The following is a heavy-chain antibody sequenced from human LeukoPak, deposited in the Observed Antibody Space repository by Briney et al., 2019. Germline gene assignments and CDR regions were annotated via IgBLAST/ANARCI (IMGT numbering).Heavy chain of an antibody. J-gene: IGHJ4*02. CDR3: ARVSSSWYVVDY. Sequence: GGSLRLSCAASGFTFSDYYMSWIRQAPGKGLEWGSYISSSGSTIYYADSVKGRFTISRDNAKNSLYLQMNSLRAEDTAVYYCARVSSSWYVVDYWGQGTLVTVSS. D-gene: IGHD6-13*01. V-gene: IGHV3-11*01. CDR2: ISSSGSTI. CDR1: GFTFSDYY.